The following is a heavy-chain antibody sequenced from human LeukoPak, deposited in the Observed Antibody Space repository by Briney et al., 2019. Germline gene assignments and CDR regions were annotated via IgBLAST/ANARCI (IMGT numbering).Heavy chain of an antibody. CDR1: GYTFTGYY. Sequence: ASVKVSCKASGYTFTGYYIHWVRQAPGQGLEWMGWINPNSGGTNYAQKFQGWVTMTRDTSISTAYMELSRLRSDDTAVYYCARDRGGSSSYGFDYWGQGTLVTVSS. CDR3: ARDRGGSSSYGFDY. J-gene: IGHJ4*02. CDR2: INPNSGGT. D-gene: IGHD6-6*01. V-gene: IGHV1-2*04.